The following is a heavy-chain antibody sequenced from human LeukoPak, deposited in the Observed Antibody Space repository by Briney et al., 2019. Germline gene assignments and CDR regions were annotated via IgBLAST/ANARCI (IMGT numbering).Heavy chain of an antibody. CDR2: IYYSGRT. J-gene: IGHJ4*02. CDR3: ASTPSGSSAWYYFDK. Sequence: SETLSLTCTVSGGSISSYYWSWIRQPPGKGLEWIGYIYYSGRTSYNPSLKSRVTISVDTSKKQFSLKLSSVTAADTAVYYCASTPSGSSAWYYFDKWGQGTLVTVSS. D-gene: IGHD6-19*01. CDR1: GGSISSYY. V-gene: IGHV4-59*08.